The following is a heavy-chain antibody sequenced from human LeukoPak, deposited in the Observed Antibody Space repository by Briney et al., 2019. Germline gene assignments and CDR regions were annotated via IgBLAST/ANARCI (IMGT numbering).Heavy chain of an antibody. CDR2: ISGRGVST. CDR3: ANTTTETPGWFDL. CDR1: GFTFSSYA. V-gene: IGHV3-23*01. D-gene: IGHD4-11*01. J-gene: IGHJ5*02. Sequence: GGSLRLSCAASGFTFSSYAMSWVRQAPGKGLEWVSAISGRGVSTYYADSVKGRFTISRDNSKNTLYLQMNSLRAEDTAFYYCANTTTETPGWFDLWGQGTLVTVSS.